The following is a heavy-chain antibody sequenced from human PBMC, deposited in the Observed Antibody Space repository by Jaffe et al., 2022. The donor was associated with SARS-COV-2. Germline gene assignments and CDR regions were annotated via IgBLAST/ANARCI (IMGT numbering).Heavy chain of an antibody. CDR3: ASVKGSSSWNY. CDR1: GFTFSSYG. J-gene: IGHJ4*02. CDR2: ISYDGSNK. Sequence: QVQLVESGGGVVQPGRSLRLSCAASGFTFSSYGMHWVRQAPGKGLEWVAVISYDGSNKYYADSVKGRFTISRDNSKNTLYLQMNSLRAEDTAVYYCASVKGSSSWNYWGQGTLVTVSS. D-gene: IGHD6-13*01. V-gene: IGHV3-30*03.